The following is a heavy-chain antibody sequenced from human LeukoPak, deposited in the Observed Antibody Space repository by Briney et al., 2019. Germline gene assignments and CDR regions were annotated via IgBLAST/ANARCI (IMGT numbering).Heavy chain of an antibody. CDR1: GFTFSSYS. J-gene: IGHJ5*02. CDR2: ISRGSSTT. CDR3: VRGGPSTWS. Sequence: PRGSLRLSSAASGFTFSSYSLNWVCPPPGKGLEWVSYISRGSSTTHHADSVKGRFTISRDDAKNMLFLQMNSLRAEDTAVYYCVRGGPSTWSWGQGTLVTVSS. D-gene: IGHD2-15*01. V-gene: IGHV3-48*04.